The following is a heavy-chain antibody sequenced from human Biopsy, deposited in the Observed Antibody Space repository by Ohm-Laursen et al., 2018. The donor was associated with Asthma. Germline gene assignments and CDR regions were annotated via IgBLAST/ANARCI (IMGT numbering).Heavy chain of an antibody. CDR2: IYYSGST. V-gene: IGHV4-31*03. J-gene: IGHJ5*02. Sequence: TLSLTCTVSGGSINIGDYYWSWIRQHPVKGLEWIGHIYYSGSTYYNPSLKSRVSISLDTSKNQFSLSLTSVTAADTAVYYCARTTYGHDGFDPWGQGILVTVSS. CDR1: GGSINIGDYY. CDR3: ARTTYGHDGFDP. D-gene: IGHD4-17*01.